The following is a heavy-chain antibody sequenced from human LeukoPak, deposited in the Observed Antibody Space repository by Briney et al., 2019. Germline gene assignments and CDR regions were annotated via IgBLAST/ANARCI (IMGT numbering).Heavy chain of an antibody. CDR2: ISTSGSTI. CDR3: AKDYVVGSIDY. V-gene: IGHV3-48*04. D-gene: IGHD2-21*01. J-gene: IGHJ4*02. CDR1: GFTFSSYC. Sequence: PGGSLRLSCAASGFTFSSYCMNWVRQAPGKGLEWVSYISTSGSTIFYADSVKGRFTISRDNAKNSLFLQMNSLRAEDSAVYYCAKDYVVGSIDYWGQGTLVTVSS.